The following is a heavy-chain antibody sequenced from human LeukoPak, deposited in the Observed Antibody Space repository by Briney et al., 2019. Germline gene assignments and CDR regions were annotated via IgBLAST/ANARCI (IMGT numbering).Heavy chain of an antibody. CDR2: ISLSGGA. CDR1: GDSINSNNW. Sequence: SGTLSLTCGVSGDSINSNNWWSWVRQPPGKGLEWIGEISLSGGANYDPSLKSRVTMSADKSKNQFSLNLSAVTAADTAVYYCARLYGGSYSGVLYMDVWGKGTSVTVSS. CDR3: ARLYGGSYSGVLYMDV. D-gene: IGHD1-26*01. V-gene: IGHV4-4*02. J-gene: IGHJ6*03.